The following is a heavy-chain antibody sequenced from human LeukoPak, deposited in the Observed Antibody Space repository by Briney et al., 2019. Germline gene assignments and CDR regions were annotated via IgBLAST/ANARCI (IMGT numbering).Heavy chain of an antibody. CDR3: ARDLGSLRDY. CDR2: IRPDSGGT. V-gene: IGHV1-2*02. Sequence: ASVKVSCKASGYTFSGYYIHWVRQAPGQGLEWMGWIRPDSGGTNYAQKFQGRVTMTRDTSISTAYMELSRLTSDDTAVYYCARDLGSLRDYWGRGTLVTVSS. CDR1: GYTFSGYY. D-gene: IGHD1-26*01. J-gene: IGHJ4*02.